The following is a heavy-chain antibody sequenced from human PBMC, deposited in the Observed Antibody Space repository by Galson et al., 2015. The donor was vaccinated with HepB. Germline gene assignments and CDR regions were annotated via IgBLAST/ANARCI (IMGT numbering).Heavy chain of an antibody. CDR3: ANARFYDFWSGHPGPAGY. Sequence: SLRLSCAASGFTFSSYGMHWVRQAPGKGLEWVAVISYDGSNKYYADSVKGRFTISRDNSKNTLYLQMNSLRAEDTAVYYCANARFYDFWSGHPGPAGYWGKGTLGTVSA. V-gene: IGHV3-30*18. D-gene: IGHD3-3*01. CDR2: ISYDGSNK. CDR1: GFTFSSYG. J-gene: IGHJ4*02.